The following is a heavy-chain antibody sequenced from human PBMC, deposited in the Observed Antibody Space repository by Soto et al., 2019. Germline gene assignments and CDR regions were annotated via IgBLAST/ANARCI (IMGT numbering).Heavy chain of an antibody. Sequence: ASVKVSCKASGYTFTGYYMHWVRQAPGQGLEWMGWINPNSGGTNYAQKFQGWVTMTRDTSISTAYMELSRLRSDDTAVYYCARDFSGYSSSRGMDVWGQGTTVTVSS. D-gene: IGHD6-13*01. CDR1: GYTFTGYY. CDR3: ARDFSGYSSSRGMDV. CDR2: INPNSGGT. V-gene: IGHV1-2*04. J-gene: IGHJ6*02.